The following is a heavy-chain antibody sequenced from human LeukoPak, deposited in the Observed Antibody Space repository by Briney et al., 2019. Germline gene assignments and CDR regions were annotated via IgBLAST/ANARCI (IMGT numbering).Heavy chain of an antibody. V-gene: IGHV3-66*01. J-gene: IGHJ4*02. CDR3: ARGKDPVNLGFDY. Sequence: GGSLRLSCAASGCTFSSYSMNWVRQAPGKRLEWVSIIYTDGWTNYAGSVKGRFTISRDNSKNTLYLQMNSLGAEDTAVYYCARGKDPVNLGFDYWGQGTLVTVSS. CDR1: GCTFSSYS. CDR2: IYTDGWT. D-gene: IGHD7-27*01.